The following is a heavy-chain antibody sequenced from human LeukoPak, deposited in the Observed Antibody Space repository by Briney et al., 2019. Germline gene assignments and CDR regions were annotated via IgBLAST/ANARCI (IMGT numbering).Heavy chain of an antibody. D-gene: IGHD3-10*01. CDR1: GFTFSSYS. V-gene: IGHV3-21*01. Sequence: GGSLRLSCAASGFTFSSYSMNWVRQAPGKGLEWVSSISSSSSYIYYADSVKGRFTISRDNAKNSLYLQMNSLRAEDTAVHYCARDGGLYGSGSYCYFDYWGQGTLVTVSS. J-gene: IGHJ4*02. CDR2: ISSSSSYI. CDR3: ARDGGLYGSGSYCYFDY.